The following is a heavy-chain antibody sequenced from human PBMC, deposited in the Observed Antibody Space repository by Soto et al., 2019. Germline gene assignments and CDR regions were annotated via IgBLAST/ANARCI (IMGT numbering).Heavy chain of an antibody. V-gene: IGHV1-69*13. D-gene: IGHD6-13*01. CDR2: IIPIFGTA. CDR3: ARASYSSSWYGGLFFFDY. Sequence: EASVKVSCKASGGTFSSYAISWVRQAPGQGLEWMGGIIPIFGTANYAQKFQGRVTITADESTSTAYMELSSLRSEDTAVYYCARASYSSSWYGGLFFFDYWGQGTLVTVSS. CDR1: GGTFSSYA. J-gene: IGHJ4*02.